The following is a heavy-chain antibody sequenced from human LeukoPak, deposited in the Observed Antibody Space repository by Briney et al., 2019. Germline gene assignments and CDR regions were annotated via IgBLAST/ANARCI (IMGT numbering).Heavy chain of an antibody. CDR3: THTVDYGGNPSDY. D-gene: IGHD4-23*01. J-gene: IGHJ4*02. V-gene: IGHV2-5*01. CDR1: GFSLSSGVVG. Sequence: ESGPTLVKPTQTLTLTCTFSGFSLSSGVVGVGWIRQPPGKALEWLALIYWNDDKRYSPSLRNRLTITRDSSENQVVLTLTNMEPVDTATYYCTHTVDYGGNPSDYWGQGTLVTVSS. CDR2: IYWNDDK.